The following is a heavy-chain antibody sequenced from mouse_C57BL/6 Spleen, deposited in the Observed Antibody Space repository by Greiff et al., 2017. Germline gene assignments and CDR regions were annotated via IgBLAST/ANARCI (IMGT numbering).Heavy chain of an antibody. V-gene: IGHV1-82*01. CDR1: GYAFSSSW. CDR2: IYPGDGDT. Sequence: QVQLQQSGPELVKPGASVKISCKASGYAFSSSWMNWVKQRPGKGLEWIGRIYPGDGDTNYNGKFKGKATLTADKSSSTAYMQLSSLTSEDSAVXFCARGGLRYGSLYYAMDYWGQGTSVTVSS. J-gene: IGHJ4*01. CDR3: ARGGLRYGSLYYAMDY. D-gene: IGHD1-1*01.